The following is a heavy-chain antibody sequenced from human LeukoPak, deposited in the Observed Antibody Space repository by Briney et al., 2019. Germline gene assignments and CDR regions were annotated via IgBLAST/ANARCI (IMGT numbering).Heavy chain of an antibody. D-gene: IGHD2-2*01. CDR2: INPSGGST. CDR3: ARGPTKKRYQLPSFDI. CDR1: GGTFSSYA. Sequence: ASVKVSCKASGGTFSSYAISWVRQAPGQGLEWMGIINPSGGSTSYAQKFQGRVTMTRDTSTSTVYMELSSLRSEDTAVYYCARGPTKKRYQLPSFDIWGQGTMVTVSS. V-gene: IGHV1-46*01. J-gene: IGHJ3*02.